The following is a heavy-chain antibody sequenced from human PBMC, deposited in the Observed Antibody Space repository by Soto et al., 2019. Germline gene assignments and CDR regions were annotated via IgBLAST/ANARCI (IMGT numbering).Heavy chain of an antibody. V-gene: IGHV3-66*04. CDR2: IYSGGST. CDR3: ARHGYNYREGYFDY. J-gene: IGHJ4*02. D-gene: IGHD5-18*01. CDR1: GVTVSSNY. Sequence: EVQLVESGGGLVQPGGSLRLSCAASGVTVSSNYMSWVRQAPGKGLERASVIYSGGSTYYADSVKGRFTISRDNSKNKLYLQMNSRRAEDTALFYCARHGYNYREGYFDYGGQGTLVTVSS.